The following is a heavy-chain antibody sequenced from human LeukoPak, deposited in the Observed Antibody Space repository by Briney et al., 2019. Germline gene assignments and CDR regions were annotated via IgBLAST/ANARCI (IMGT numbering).Heavy chain of an antibody. J-gene: IGHJ3*02. V-gene: IGHV3-11*01. CDR1: GFTFSDYY. CDR3: ARVVYCSGGSCQIFAFDI. CDR2: ISSSGSTI. D-gene: IGHD2-15*01. Sequence: GGSLRLSCGASGFTFSDYYMTWIRQAPGKGLEWLSYISSSGSTIFYADSVKGRFSISRDNAKNSLYLQMNSLRAEDTAAYYCARVVYCSGGSCQIFAFDIWGQGTMVTVSS.